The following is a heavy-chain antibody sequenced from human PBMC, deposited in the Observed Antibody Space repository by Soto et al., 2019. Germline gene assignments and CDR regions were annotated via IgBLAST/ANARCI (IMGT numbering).Heavy chain of an antibody. CDR2: ISFDAKNM. Sequence: QVQLVESGGGVVQPGRSLKLSCTTSGFTFSLYGMHWVRQAPGKGLEWLAVISFDAKNMYYADSVKGRFTISRDNSKTTLFLQMSHLRADDTAVYFCAKGSQAAAVLDHWGQGALVTVAS. CDR1: GFTFSLYG. V-gene: IGHV3-30*18. J-gene: IGHJ4*02. CDR3: AKGSQAAAVLDH. D-gene: IGHD6-25*01.